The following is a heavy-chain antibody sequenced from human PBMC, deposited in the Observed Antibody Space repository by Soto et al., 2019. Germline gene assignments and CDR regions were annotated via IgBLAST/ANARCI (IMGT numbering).Heavy chain of an antibody. CDR3: ASRRLLWFGELSPSYNYYYGMDV. J-gene: IGHJ6*02. Sequence: GASVKVSCKASGHTFTGYYMHWVRQAPGQGLEWMGWINPNSGGTNYAQKVQGRVTMTRDTSISTAYMELSRLRSDDTAVYYCASRRLLWFGELSPSYNYYYGMDVWGQGTTVTVSS. V-gene: IGHV1-2*02. CDR1: GHTFTGYY. D-gene: IGHD3-10*01. CDR2: INPNSGGT.